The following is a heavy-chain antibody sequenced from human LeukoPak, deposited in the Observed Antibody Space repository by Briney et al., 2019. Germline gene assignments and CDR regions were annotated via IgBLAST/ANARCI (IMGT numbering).Heavy chain of an antibody. D-gene: IGHD2-2*01. CDR2: FDPEDGET. Sequence: GSVKVSCKVSGYTLTEVSMHWVRQAPGKGLEWMGGFDPEDGETIYAQKFQGRVTMTEDTSTDTAYMELSSLRSEDTAVYYCATDISCSSTSCYRGWFDPWGQGTLVTVSS. V-gene: IGHV1-24*01. CDR1: GYTLTEVS. J-gene: IGHJ5*02. CDR3: ATDISCSSTSCYRGWFDP.